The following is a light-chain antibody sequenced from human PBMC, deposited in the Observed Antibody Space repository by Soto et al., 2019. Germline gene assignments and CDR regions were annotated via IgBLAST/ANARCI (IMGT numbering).Light chain of an antibody. Sequence: QSVLTQPRSVSGSPGQSVTISCTGTNSDVGGYNYVSWYQQHPGKAPKLMIYDVSKRPSGVPDRFSGSKSGNTASLTISGLQAEDEAHYYCCSYAGRYTYVFGTGTKVTV. CDR3: CSYAGRYTYV. V-gene: IGLV2-11*01. CDR2: DVS. CDR1: NSDVGGYNY. J-gene: IGLJ1*01.